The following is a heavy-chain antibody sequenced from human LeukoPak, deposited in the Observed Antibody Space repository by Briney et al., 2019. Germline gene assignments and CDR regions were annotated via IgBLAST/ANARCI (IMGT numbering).Heavy chain of an antibody. CDR3: ARVGYYDSSNYYAYFQH. D-gene: IGHD3-22*01. CDR1: GFTFSSYW. CDR2: INSDGTDI. V-gene: IGHV3-74*01. Sequence: GGSLRLSCAASGFTFSSYWMHWVRQAPGKGLEWVARINSDGTDISYGDPVKGRFTISRDNAKNTLYLQMNSLRVEDTAVYYFARVGYYDSSNYYAYFQHWGQGTLVTVSS. J-gene: IGHJ1*01.